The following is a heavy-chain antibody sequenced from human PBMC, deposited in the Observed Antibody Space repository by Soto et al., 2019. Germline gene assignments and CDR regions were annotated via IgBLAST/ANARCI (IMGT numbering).Heavy chain of an antibody. CDR3: ARAGGIAAAGPNYYFDY. Sequence: GXSVKVSCKASGSSFTSSYMHWVRQAPGQGLEWMGISIPSGGSTSYAQKFQGRVTMTRITTTSTDYKELISLTSEDTAVYYCARAGGIAAAGPNYYFDYWGQGNMVTVSS. CDR1: GSSFTSSY. CDR2: SIPSGGST. D-gene: IGHD6-13*01. V-gene: IGHV1-46*01. J-gene: IGHJ4*02.